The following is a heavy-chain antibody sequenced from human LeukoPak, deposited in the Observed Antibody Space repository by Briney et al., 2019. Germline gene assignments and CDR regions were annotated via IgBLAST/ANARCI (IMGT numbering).Heavy chain of an antibody. V-gene: IGHV1-2*06. J-gene: IGHJ4*02. CDR1: GYTLTAYY. Sequence: GASVTVSCKASGYTLTAYYIHWVRQAPGQGLEWMGRINPNSGDINYEQKFQSRVTMTRDASIGPVYMELNRLKSDDTAGYSCVRDRYRYDHGPYHFVYWGQGTLVTVSS. CDR3: VRDRYRYDHGPYHFVY. CDR2: INPNSGDI. D-gene: IGHD5-18*01.